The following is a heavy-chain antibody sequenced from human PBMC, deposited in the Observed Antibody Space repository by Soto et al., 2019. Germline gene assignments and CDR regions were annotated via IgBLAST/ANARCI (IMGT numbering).Heavy chain of an antibody. CDR1: GFTFSSYD. CDR3: ARGLTIANIGTTSSSYYYMDV. Sequence: GGSLRLSSAASGFTFSSYDMHWVRQATGKGLEWVSAIGTAGDTYYPGSVKGRFTISRENAKNSLYLQMNSLRAGDTAVYYCARGLTIANIGTTSSSYYYMDVWGKGTTVTVSS. J-gene: IGHJ6*03. CDR2: IGTAGDT. V-gene: IGHV3-13*01. D-gene: IGHD1-1*01.